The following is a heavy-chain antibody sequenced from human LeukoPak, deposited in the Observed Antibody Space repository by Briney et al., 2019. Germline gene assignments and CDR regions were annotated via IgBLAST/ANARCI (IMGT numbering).Heavy chain of an antibody. CDR1: GFTFSSSA. D-gene: IGHD2-2*01. CDR3: AAVFFSSTVPYFDH. V-gene: IGHV1-58*02. CDR2: IVVGSGNT. J-gene: IGHJ4*02. Sequence: GTSVKVSCXASGFTFSSSAIQWVRQVRGQRLEWIGWIVVGSGNTNYAQKFQDRVTITKDMSTMTAYMELSSLRSEDTALYYCAAVFFSSTVPYFDHWAQGTLVTVSS.